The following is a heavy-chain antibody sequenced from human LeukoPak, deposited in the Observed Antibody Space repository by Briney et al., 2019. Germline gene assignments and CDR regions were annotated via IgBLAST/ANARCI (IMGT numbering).Heavy chain of an antibody. CDR2: INHSGST. CDR3: ARHSYYDFWSGYSEYFQH. Sequence: SETLSLTCTVSGGSISSYYWSWIRQPPGKGLEWIGEINHSGSTNYNPSLKSRVTISVDTSKNQFPLKLSSVTAADTAVYYCARHSYYDFWSGYSEYFQHWGQGTLVTVSS. V-gene: IGHV4-34*01. D-gene: IGHD3-3*01. CDR1: GGSISSYY. J-gene: IGHJ1*01.